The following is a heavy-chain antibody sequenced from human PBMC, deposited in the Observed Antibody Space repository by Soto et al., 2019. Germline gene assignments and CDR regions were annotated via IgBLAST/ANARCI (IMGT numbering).Heavy chain of an antibody. CDR3: ATILVTGHWDFHG. J-gene: IGHJ2*01. CDR2: ISNSGSLT. CDR1: GFTFSSYG. V-gene: IGHV3-23*01. D-gene: IGHD3-22*01. Sequence: QLLESGGGLVQFGGSLRLSCAASGFTFSSYGMSWVRQVPGKGLEWVSSISNSGSLTYYADSVKGRCTISRDNSKNTLYLQMNGLRAADTALYYCATILVTGHWDFHGWGRGTLVTVSS.